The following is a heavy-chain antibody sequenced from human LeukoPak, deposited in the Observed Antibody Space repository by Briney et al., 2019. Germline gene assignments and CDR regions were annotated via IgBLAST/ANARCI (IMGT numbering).Heavy chain of an antibody. V-gene: IGHV3-11*01. CDR1: GFTFSDYY. CDR3: ARGSGRLRWYFDF. CDR2: ISSSGSTI. Sequence: GGSLRLSCAASGFTFSDYYMSWIRQAPGKGLEWVSYISSSGSTIYYADSVKGRFTISRDNSKNTLFLQMNSLRAEDTAIHYCARGSGRLRWYFDFWGQGTLVTVSS. J-gene: IGHJ4*02. D-gene: IGHD1-26*01.